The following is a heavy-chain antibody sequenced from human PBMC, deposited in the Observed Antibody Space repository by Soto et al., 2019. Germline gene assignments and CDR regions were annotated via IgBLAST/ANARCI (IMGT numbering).Heavy chain of an antibody. CDR1: GFTFSSYS. J-gene: IGHJ4*02. D-gene: IGHD1-26*01. V-gene: IGHV3-21*01. Sequence: GGSLRLSCAASGFTFSSYSMNWVRQAPGKGLEWVSSISSSSSYIYYADSVKGRFTISRDNAKNSLYLQMNSLRAEDTAVYYCATGTVGATGVFYWGQGTPVTVSS. CDR3: ATGTVGATGVFY. CDR2: ISSSSSYI.